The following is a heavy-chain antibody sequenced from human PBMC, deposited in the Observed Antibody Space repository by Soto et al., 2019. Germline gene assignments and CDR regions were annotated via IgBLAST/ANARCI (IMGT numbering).Heavy chain of an antibody. V-gene: IGHV3-72*01. CDR2: IRRKANSYTT. CDR1: GLIFSDYH. CDR3: AMLGGWSGGSSGMDV. Sequence: EVQLVESGGGLVQPGGSLRLSCAASGLIFSDYHMDWVRQAPGKGLEWVGRIRRKANSYTTEYAASVKGRFTLSRADAKHSLYLQMNSLKSEDTAVYYCAMLGGWSGGSSGMDVWGQGTTVTVSS. J-gene: IGHJ6*02. D-gene: IGHD6-19*01.